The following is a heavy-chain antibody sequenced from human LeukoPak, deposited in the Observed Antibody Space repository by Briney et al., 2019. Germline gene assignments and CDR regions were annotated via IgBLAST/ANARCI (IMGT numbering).Heavy chain of an antibody. J-gene: IGHJ5*01. CDR3: ARDIAPSGSWWFDS. Sequence: ASVKVSCKASGYTFTSYDINWVRQAPGQGLEWMGWVTPSTGDTFYAQNFRGRVTMTRDTSISTAYMQLGGLKSDDTAVYYCARDIAPSGSWWFDSWGQGTLVSVSS. CDR2: VTPSTGDT. D-gene: IGHD6-13*01. V-gene: IGHV1-8*01. CDR1: GYTFTSYD.